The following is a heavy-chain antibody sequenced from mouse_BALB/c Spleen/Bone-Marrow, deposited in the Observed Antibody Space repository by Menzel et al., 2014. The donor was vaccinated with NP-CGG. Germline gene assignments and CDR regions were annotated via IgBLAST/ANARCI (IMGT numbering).Heavy chain of an antibody. CDR3: TREGDSPFAY. CDR1: GYTFTSYY. CDR2: ISPSNGGT. J-gene: IGHJ3*01. D-gene: IGHD2-13*01. Sequence: VKLQESGAELVKPGASVKLSCKASGYTFTSYYMYWVKQRPGQGLEWIGEISPSNGGTNFNEKFKSKATLTVDKSSSTAYMQLSSLTSEDSAVYYCTREGDSPFAYWGQGTLVTVSA. V-gene: IGHV1S81*02.